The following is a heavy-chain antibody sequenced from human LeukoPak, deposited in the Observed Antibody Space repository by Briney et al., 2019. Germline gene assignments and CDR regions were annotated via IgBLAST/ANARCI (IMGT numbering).Heavy chain of an antibody. J-gene: IGHJ4*02. CDR1: GYTFTGYY. Sequence: GASVKVSCKASGYTFTGYYMHWVRQAPGQGLEWMGWINPNSGDTNYAQKFQGRVTMTRDTSISTAYMELSRLRSDDTAVYYCARDKSGNSGWYSYFDSWGQGTLVTVSS. CDR3: ARDKSGNSGWYSYFDS. CDR2: INPNSGDT. D-gene: IGHD6-19*01. V-gene: IGHV1-2*02.